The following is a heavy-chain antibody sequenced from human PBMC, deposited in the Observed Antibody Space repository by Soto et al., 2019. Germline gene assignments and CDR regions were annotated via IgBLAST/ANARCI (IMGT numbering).Heavy chain of an antibody. CDR3: VWGKRGPWYFNL. CDR2: IHSSGSI. CDR1: GGSINTAVDY. Sequence: QVQLMESGPGLVRPSQTLSLTCTVSGGSINTAVDYWNWMCQSPGEGLEWIGSIHSSGSIYYTPSLKGRVQVSADTSKTQFSLRLDSVTAADTAVYYCVWGKRGPWYFNLWGRGTLVAVSS. J-gene: IGHJ2*01. V-gene: IGHV4-31*03. D-gene: IGHD3-16*01.